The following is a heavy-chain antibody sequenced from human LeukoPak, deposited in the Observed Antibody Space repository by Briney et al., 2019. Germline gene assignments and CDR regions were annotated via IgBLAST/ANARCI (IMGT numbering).Heavy chain of an antibody. Sequence: PSETLSLTCTVSGGSISSGYYWGWIRQPPGKGLEWIGSIYHSGSTYYNPSFKSRVTISVDTSKNQFSLKLSSVTAADTAVYYCARLGTVTYYYDSSGYNFFDYWGQGTLVTVSS. J-gene: IGHJ4*02. CDR1: GGSISSGYY. CDR2: IYHSGST. V-gene: IGHV4-38-2*02. CDR3: ARLGTVTYYYDSSGYNFFDY. D-gene: IGHD3-22*01.